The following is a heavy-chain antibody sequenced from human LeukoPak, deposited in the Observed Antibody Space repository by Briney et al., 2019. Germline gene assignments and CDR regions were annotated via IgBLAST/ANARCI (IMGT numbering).Heavy chain of an antibody. Sequence: GASVKVSCKASGGTFSSYAISWVRQAPGQGLEWMGGIIPIFGTANYEQKFQGRVTITADESTSTAYMELSSLRSEDTAVYYCARDCSSTSCYGGYYYYYYGMDVWGQGTTVTVSS. CDR2: IIPIFGTA. CDR3: ARDCSSTSCYGGYYYYYYGMDV. D-gene: IGHD2-2*01. J-gene: IGHJ6*02. CDR1: GGTFSSYA. V-gene: IGHV1-69*13.